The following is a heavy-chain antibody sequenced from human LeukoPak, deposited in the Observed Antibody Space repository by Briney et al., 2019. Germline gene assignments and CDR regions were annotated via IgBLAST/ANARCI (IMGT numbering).Heavy chain of an antibody. CDR2: IYYSGST. V-gene: IGHV4-59*01. CDR1: GGSISNYY. CDR3: ARGRFLEWLSYFDY. D-gene: IGHD3-3*01. Sequence: PSETLSLTCTVSGGSISNYYWSWIRQPPGKGLEWIGYIYYSGSTNYNPSLKSRVTISVDTSRNQFSLKLSSVTAADTAVYYCARGRFLEWLSYFDYWGQGTLVTVSS. J-gene: IGHJ4*02.